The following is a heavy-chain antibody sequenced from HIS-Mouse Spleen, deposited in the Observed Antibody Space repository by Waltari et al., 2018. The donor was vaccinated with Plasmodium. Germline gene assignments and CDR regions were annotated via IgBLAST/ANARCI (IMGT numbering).Heavy chain of an antibody. CDR1: GFTFDDYA. Sequence: EVQLVESGGGLVQPGRSLRLSCAASGFTFDDYAMHWVRQAPGKGLEGVSGISVNSGSIGYADSVKGRFTISRDNAKNSLYLQMNSLRAEDTALYYCAKDFCSGGSCLGLFDYWGQGTLVTVSS. V-gene: IGHV3-9*01. CDR3: AKDFCSGGSCLGLFDY. CDR2: ISVNSGSI. J-gene: IGHJ4*02. D-gene: IGHD2-15*01.